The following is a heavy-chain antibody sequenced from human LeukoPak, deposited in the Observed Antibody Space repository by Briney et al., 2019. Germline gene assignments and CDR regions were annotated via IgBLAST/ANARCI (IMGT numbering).Heavy chain of an antibody. D-gene: IGHD3-16*02. CDR1: GCPISSSSYY. V-gene: IGHV4-39*07. CDR3: ARRYYDYVWGSYRYRPFDY. J-gene: IGHJ4*02. Sequence: PSETLSLTCTVSGCPISSSSYYWGWIRQPPGKGLEWIWEINHSGSTNYNLSLKSRVTISVDTSKNQFSLKLSSVTAADTAVYYCARRYYDYVWGSYRYRPFDYWGQGTLVTVSS. CDR2: INHSGST.